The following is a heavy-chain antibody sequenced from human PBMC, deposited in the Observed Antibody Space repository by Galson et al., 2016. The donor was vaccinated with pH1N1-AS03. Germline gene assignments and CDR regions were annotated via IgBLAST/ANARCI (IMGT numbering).Heavy chain of an antibody. CDR3: ARDKHTVTGEGMYYGMDV. J-gene: IGHJ6*02. CDR1: GGTFNSYT. D-gene: IGHD4-17*01. Sequence: CKASGGTFNSYTINWVRQAPGQGLEWMGGIIPISDTPIYAQRFQGKVTITADESASRVYLELRSLRSEDTAVYYCARDKHTVTGEGMYYGMDVWGQGTTVTVSS. V-gene: IGHV1-69*01. CDR2: IIPISDTP.